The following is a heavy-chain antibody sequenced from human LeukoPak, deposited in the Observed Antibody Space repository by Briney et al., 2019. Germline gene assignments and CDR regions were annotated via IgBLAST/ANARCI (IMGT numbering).Heavy chain of an antibody. Sequence: GGSLRLSCVASGFSFTTHAMGWVRQAPGKGLEWVSHISGSGGSTKYSGSVKGRFTISRDNSNKKLFLQMNSLRAEDTALYYCAKDSMVVSGVFDSWGQGTLVTVSS. CDR3: AKDSMVVSGVFDS. CDR2: ISGSGGST. D-gene: IGHD2-15*01. V-gene: IGHV3-23*01. CDR1: GFSFTTHA. J-gene: IGHJ4*02.